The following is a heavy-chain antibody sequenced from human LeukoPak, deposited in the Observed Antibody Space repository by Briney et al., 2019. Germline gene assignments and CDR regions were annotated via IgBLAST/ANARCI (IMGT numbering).Heavy chain of an antibody. CDR1: GYTFTTHT. CDR3: ARDTRQQPTPADDAFDI. CDR2: INAGNGNT. J-gene: IGHJ3*02. V-gene: IGHV1-3*01. D-gene: IGHD6-13*01. Sequence: GASVKVSCKASGYTFTTHTMHWVRQAPGQRLEWMGWINAGNGNTKFSQKFQGRVTITRDTSASTGYMELRSLRSDDTAVYYCARDTRQQPTPADDAFDIWGQGTMVTVSS.